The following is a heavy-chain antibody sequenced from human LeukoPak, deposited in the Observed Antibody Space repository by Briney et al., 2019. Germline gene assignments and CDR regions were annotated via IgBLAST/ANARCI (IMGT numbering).Heavy chain of an antibody. D-gene: IGHD4-17*01. V-gene: IGHV6-1*01. Sequence: SQTLSLTCAISGDSVPSNSAAWNWIRQSPSRGLEWLGRTYYRSKWYNDYAVSVKSRITINPDTSKNQFSLQLNSVTPEDTAVYYCARAPGDYDEYYYYYGMDVWGQGTTVTVSS. CDR2: TYYRSKWYN. CDR1: GDSVPSNSAA. J-gene: IGHJ6*02. CDR3: ARAPGDYDEYYYYYGMDV.